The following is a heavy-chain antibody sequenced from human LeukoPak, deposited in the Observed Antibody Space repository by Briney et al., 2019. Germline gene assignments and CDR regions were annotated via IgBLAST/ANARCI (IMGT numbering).Heavy chain of an antibody. Sequence: KPSETLSLTCGVYGGSLSGYHWSWIRQSPGKGLEWIGQINNRGTTDYNASLKSRVTLSLDTSKNQFSLSLNSVTAADTAVYYCARRPDGFDTWGQGTLVTVSS. CDR3: ARRPDGFDT. D-gene: IGHD6-6*01. CDR2: INNRGTT. V-gene: IGHV4-34*01. CDR1: GGSLSGYH. J-gene: IGHJ3*02.